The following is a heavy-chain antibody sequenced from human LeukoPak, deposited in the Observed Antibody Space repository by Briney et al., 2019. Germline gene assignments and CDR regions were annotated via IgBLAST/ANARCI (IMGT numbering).Heavy chain of an antibody. J-gene: IGHJ4*02. CDR2: IYTSGST. CDR1: GGFISSCY. V-gene: IGHV4-4*07. D-gene: IGHD1-26*01. Sequence: KVSEMLFLSCTVAGGFISSCYWCWIRQPAGKGLEWIGRIYTSGSTNYHPSLKSRVTMSVDTSKNQFSLKLSSVTAADTAVYYWARGVGGSYGGSFDYWGQGTLVTVSS. CDR3: ARGVGGSYGGSFDY.